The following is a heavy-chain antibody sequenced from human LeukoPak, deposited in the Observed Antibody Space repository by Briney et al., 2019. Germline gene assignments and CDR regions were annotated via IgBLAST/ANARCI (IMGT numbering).Heavy chain of an antibody. Sequence: PGESLRLSCAASGLTFSSYAMSWVRQAPGKGLEWVSGISGSGGSTYYADSVKGRFTISRDKSKDTLHLQMNSLRVEDTAVYFCAKDDLGVRGANAFDVWGQGTMVTVSS. CDR3: AKDDLGVRGANAFDV. J-gene: IGHJ3*01. V-gene: IGHV3-23*01. D-gene: IGHD3-10*01. CDR2: ISGSGGST. CDR1: GLTFSSYA.